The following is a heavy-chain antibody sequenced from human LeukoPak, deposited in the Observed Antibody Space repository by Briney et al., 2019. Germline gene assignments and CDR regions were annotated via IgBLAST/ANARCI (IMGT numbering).Heavy chain of an antibody. CDR1: GGTFSSYA. J-gene: IGHJ4*02. CDR3: ARSSDSGYPAQVGY. Sequence: GASVKVSCKASGGTFSSYAISRVRQAPGQGLEWMGGIIPIFGTANYAQKFQGRVTITADESTSTAYMELSSLRSEDTAVYYCARSSDSGYPAQVGYWGQGTLVTVSS. D-gene: IGHD3-22*01. CDR2: IIPIFGTA. V-gene: IGHV1-69*13.